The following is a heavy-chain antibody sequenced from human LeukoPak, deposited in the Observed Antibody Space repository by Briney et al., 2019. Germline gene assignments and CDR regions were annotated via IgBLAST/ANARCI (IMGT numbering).Heavy chain of an antibody. CDR2: INPNSGGT. CDR1: GYTFTGYY. J-gene: IGHJ4*02. D-gene: IGHD3-9*01. Sequence: ASVKVSCKASGYTFTGYYMHWVRQAPGQGLEWMGWINPNSGGTNYAQKFQGWVTMTRDTSISTAYMELSRLRSDDTAVYYCARAHPNLYDILSGCDPFDYWGQGTLVTVSS. CDR3: ARAHPNLYDILSGCDPFDY. V-gene: IGHV1-2*04.